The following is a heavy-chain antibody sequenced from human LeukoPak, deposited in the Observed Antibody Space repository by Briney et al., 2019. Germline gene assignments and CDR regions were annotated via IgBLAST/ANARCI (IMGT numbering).Heavy chain of an antibody. D-gene: IGHD5-18*01. CDR3: AGTGEGKSYGLPY. Sequence: QPGGSLRLSCAASGFTFSSYEMNWVRQAPGKGLEWVSVIYSGGSTYFADSVKGRFSISRDSSKNTLYLQMNSLGAEDTAVYYCAGTGEGKSYGLPYWGQGTLVTVSS. V-gene: IGHV3-66*01. J-gene: IGHJ4*02. CDR1: GFTFSSYE. CDR2: IYSGGST.